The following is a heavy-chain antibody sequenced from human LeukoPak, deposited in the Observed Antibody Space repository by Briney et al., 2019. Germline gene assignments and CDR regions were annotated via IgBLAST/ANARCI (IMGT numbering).Heavy chain of an antibody. V-gene: IGHV3-30*03. Sequence: PGGSLRLSCAVSGFTFTNYAMHWVRQAPGKGLEWVAIISNDGNNKYYADSVKGRFTISRDNSKNTLYLQMNSLRAEDTAVYYCARGRGVGATTPRALDYWGQGTLITVSS. CDR3: ARGRGVGATTPRALDY. J-gene: IGHJ4*02. D-gene: IGHD1-26*01. CDR1: GFTFTNYA. CDR2: ISNDGNNK.